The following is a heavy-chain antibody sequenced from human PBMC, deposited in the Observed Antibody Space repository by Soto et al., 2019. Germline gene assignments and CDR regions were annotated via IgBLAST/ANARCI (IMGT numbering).Heavy chain of an antibody. CDR2: ISYDGSNK. V-gene: IGHV3-30*18. D-gene: IGHD5-18*01. CDR1: GFTFSSYG. J-gene: IGHJ3*02. Sequence: QVQLVESGGGVVQPGRSLRLSCAASGFTFSSYGMHWVRQAPGKGLEWVAVISYDGSNKYYADSVKGRFTISRDNSKNSLYLQMNSLRAEDTAVYYCAKGWIQLCRLADAFDIWGQGTMVNGSS. CDR3: AKGWIQLCRLADAFDI.